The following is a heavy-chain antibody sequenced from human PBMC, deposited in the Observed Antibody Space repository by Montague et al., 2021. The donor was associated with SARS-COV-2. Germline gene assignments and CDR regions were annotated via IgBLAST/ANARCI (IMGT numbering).Heavy chain of an antibody. V-gene: IGHV4-39*01. Sequence: SETLSLTCTVSGDSFNSPKYYCAWIRQPPGKGLEWIGSSYYSGTTYDNPSLRSQVTMSVDTSKTQFSLKMNSVTAADTAVYYCAGGSYGPGSYHAFDIWGQGTVVAVSS. D-gene: IGHD3-10*01. J-gene: IGHJ3*02. CDR1: GDSFNSPKYY. CDR2: SYYSGTT. CDR3: AGGSYGPGSYHAFDI.